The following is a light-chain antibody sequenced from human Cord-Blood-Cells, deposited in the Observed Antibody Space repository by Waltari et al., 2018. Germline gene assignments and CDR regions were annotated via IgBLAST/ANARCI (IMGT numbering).Light chain of an antibody. CDR1: SSDVGSYNL. Sequence: QSALTQPASVSGSPGQSITISCTGTSSDVGSYNLVSWYQQHPGKAPKLMIYEGSKLPSGVSNRFSGSKSGNTASLTISGLQAEDEADYCCCSYAGSSTSFGGGTKLTVL. V-gene: IGLV2-23*01. CDR3: CSYAGSSTS. J-gene: IGLJ3*02. CDR2: EGS.